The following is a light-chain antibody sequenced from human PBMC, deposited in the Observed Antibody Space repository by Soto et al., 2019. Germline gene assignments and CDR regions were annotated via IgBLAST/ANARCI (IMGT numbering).Light chain of an antibody. CDR1: QSVSSSY. V-gene: IGKV3-20*01. CDR2: GAS. J-gene: IGKJ5*01. CDR3: QQYGSSPFT. Sequence: EIVLTQAPGTLSLSPGERATLSCRASQSVSSSYLGWYQQKPGQAPMLLIYGASSRATGIPGRVSGSGSGTDFTLTISRLEPEDFAVYYCQQYGSSPFTFGQGTRLEI.